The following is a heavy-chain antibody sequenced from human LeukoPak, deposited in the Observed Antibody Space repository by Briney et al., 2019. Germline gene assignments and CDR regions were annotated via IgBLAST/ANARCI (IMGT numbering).Heavy chain of an antibody. CDR1: GGSFSGYY. V-gene: IGHV4-34*01. CDR2: INHSGST. Sequence: PSETLSLTCAVYGGSFSGYYWSWIRQPPGKGLEWIGEINHSGSTNYNPSLKSRVTISVDTSKNQFSLKLSSVTAADTAVYYCASGKVSDYWGQGTLVTVSS. J-gene: IGHJ4*02. CDR3: ASGKVSDY.